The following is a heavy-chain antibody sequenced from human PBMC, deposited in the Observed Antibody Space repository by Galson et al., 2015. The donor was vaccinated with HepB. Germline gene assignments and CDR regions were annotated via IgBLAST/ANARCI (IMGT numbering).Heavy chain of an antibody. V-gene: IGHV3-30-3*01. CDR1: GFTFSSYA. Sequence: SLRLSCAASGFTFSSYAMHWVRQAPGKGLEWVAVVSFDGSNKYYADSVKGRFTISRDNSKNTLYLQMNSLRAEDTAVYYCASEFGVDYWGQGTLVTVSS. D-gene: IGHD3-10*01. J-gene: IGHJ4*02. CDR3: ASEFGVDY. CDR2: VSFDGSNK.